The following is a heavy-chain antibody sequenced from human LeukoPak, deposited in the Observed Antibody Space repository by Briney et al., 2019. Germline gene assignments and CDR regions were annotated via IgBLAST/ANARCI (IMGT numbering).Heavy chain of an antibody. Sequence: GGSLRLSCAASGFTFSGSAMHWDRQASGKGLEWVGRIRSKANSYATAYAASVKGRFTISRDDSKNTAYLQMNSLKTEDTAVYYCTSRSTTNGNYDFWSGYYSDAFDIWGQGTMVTVSS. V-gene: IGHV3-73*01. D-gene: IGHD3-3*01. J-gene: IGHJ3*02. CDR1: GFTFSGSA. CDR2: IRSKANSYAT. CDR3: TSRSTTNGNYDFWSGYYSDAFDI.